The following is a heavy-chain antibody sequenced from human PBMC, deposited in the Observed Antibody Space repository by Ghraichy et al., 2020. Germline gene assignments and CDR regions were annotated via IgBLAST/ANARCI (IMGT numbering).Heavy chain of an antibody. CDR2: MNPNSGNT. CDR3: ARENSSSSTYYGMDV. V-gene: IGHV1-8*01. D-gene: IGHD6-6*01. J-gene: IGHJ6*02. Sequence: ASVKVSCKASGYTFTSYDINWVRQATGQGLEWMGWMNPNSGNTGYAQKFQGRVTMTRNTSISTAYMELSSLRSEDTAVYYCARENSSSSTYYGMDVWGQGTTVTVSS. CDR1: GYTFTSYD.